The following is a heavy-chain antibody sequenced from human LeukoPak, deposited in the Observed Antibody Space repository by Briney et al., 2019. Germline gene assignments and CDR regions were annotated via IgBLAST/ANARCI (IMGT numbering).Heavy chain of an antibody. CDR2: IYYSGST. V-gene: IGHV4-59*08. Sequence: SETLSLTCTVSGGSISSYYWSWIRQPPGKGLEWIGYIYYSGSTNYNPSLKSRVTISVDTSKNQFSLKLSSVTAADTAVYYCASRIAVAGTEVEYWGQGTLVTVSS. CDR1: GGSISSYY. J-gene: IGHJ4*02. CDR3: ASRIAVAGTEVEY. D-gene: IGHD6-19*01.